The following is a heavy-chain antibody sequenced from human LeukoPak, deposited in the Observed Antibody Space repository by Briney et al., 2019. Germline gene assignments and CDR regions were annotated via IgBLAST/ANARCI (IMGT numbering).Heavy chain of an antibody. CDR2: ISSSGSYT. Sequence: PGGSLRLSRAASGFTFSDYYLSWIRQTPGKGLEWVSYISSSGSYTNYADSVKGRFTISRDNASNLLYLQMNSLRAEDTAVYYCARGGRFDFDYWGQGTLVTVSS. V-gene: IGHV3-11*06. J-gene: IGHJ4*02. CDR1: GFTFSDYY. D-gene: IGHD3-3*01. CDR3: ARGGRFDFDY.